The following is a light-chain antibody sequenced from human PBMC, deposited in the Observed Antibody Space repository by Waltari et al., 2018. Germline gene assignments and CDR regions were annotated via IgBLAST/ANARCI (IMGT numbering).Light chain of an antibody. CDR2: QDS. Sequence: SYELTQPPSVSVSPGPTASITCSGDTVGDKYACWYPQKPGQSPVLVIYQDSKRPSGIPERFSGSNSGNTATLTISGTQAMDEADYYCQAWDSSTVVFGGGTKLTVL. J-gene: IGLJ2*01. V-gene: IGLV3-1*01. CDR3: QAWDSSTVV. CDR1: TVGDKY.